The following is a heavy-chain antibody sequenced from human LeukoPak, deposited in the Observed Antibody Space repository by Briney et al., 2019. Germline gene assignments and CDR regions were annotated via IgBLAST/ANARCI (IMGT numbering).Heavy chain of an antibody. V-gene: IGHV3-11*04. Sequence: PGGSLRLSCAASGFTFGDYYRSWIRQAPGKGLEWVSYISSSGTTIHYADSVKGRFTISRDNAKNSLYLQMNALRAEDTAVYYCARVRGSYGSDYWGQGTLVTVSS. D-gene: IGHD1-26*01. J-gene: IGHJ4*02. CDR3: ARVRGSYGSDY. CDR1: GFTFGDYY. CDR2: ISSSGTTI.